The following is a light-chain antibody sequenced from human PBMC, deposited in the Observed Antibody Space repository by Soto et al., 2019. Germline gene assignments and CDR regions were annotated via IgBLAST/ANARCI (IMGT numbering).Light chain of an antibody. CDR1: SGYSTYA. CDR2: INYDGTH. Sequence: QLVLTQSPSGSASLGASVKLTCTLSSGYSTYAIAWHQQQSEKGPRFLMKINYDGTHSKGDGFFDRFSGSSSGAERHLTISSLQSEDQADYYCQSLGTGIQVFGGGTKLTLL. J-gene: IGLJ3*02. V-gene: IGLV4-69*01. CDR3: QSLGTGIQV.